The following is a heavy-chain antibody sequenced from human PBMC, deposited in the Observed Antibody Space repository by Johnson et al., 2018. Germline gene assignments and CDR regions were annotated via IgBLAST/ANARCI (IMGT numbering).Heavy chain of an antibody. Sequence: QLVQSGGGLVQPGGSXRLSCEASGFTFSTFWMSLVRQAPGNGLEWVANIKHGGSEKYYVDSVKGRFTIYRDDARNSLFLQMNSRRDEDTAVYYCTRPGPRWGFDIWGQGTRVTVSP. V-gene: IGHV3-7*01. J-gene: IGHJ3*02. CDR3: TRPGPRWGFDI. D-gene: IGHD1-26*01. CDR2: IKHGGSEK. CDR1: GFTFSTFW.